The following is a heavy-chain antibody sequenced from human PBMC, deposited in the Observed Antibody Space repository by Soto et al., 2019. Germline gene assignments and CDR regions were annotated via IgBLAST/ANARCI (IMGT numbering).Heavy chain of an antibody. D-gene: IGHD5-18*01. CDR1: GFTLSSCW. Sequence: GGSLRLSCAASGFTLSSCWLGWVRQAPGKGLEWVTYIKQDGSEKYFVDSVKGRFTISRDNAKNSLYLQMNSLRAEDTAVYYCARGIEYSYGPPYYYGMDVWGQGTTVTVSS. CDR2: IKQDGSEK. CDR3: ARGIEYSYGPPYYYGMDV. J-gene: IGHJ6*02. V-gene: IGHV3-7*01.